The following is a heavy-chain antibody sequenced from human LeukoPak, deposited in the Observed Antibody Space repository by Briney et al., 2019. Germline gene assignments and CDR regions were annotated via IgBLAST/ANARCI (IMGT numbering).Heavy chain of an antibody. V-gene: IGHV3-74*01. D-gene: IGHD4-23*01. CDR1: GFPFTRYW. Sequence: GGSLRLSCAAAGFPFTRYWMHWVRQAPGKGLVWVSRINSDGSDTTYADSVKGRFTISRDNAKNTLYLQMNSLRAEDTAVYYCAKITPPPYWGQGTLVTVSS. J-gene: IGHJ4*02. CDR3: AKITPPPY. CDR2: INSDGSDT.